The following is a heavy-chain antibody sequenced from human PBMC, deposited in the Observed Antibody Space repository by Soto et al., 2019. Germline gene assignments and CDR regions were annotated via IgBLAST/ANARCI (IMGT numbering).Heavy chain of an antibody. D-gene: IGHD3-9*01. J-gene: IGHJ3*01. V-gene: IGHV4-4*02. CDR3: ARVVLTITRGALDA. Sequence: QVHLQESGPGLVKPSGTLSLTCAVSGGSISSSHWWNWVRQSPGKGLEYIGEISHSGTSNSHPSLKSRVTISVDKYKNPFSLTLTSVTAADTAVYYCARVVLTITRGALDAWGQGTLVIVSS. CDR2: ISHSGTS. CDR1: GGSISSSHW.